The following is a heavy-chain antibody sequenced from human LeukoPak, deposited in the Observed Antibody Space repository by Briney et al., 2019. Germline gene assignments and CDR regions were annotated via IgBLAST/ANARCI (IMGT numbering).Heavy chain of an antibody. D-gene: IGHD3-3*01. CDR3: ARGVRLAGVVHFDY. CDR2: IIPILGIA. J-gene: IGHJ4*02. V-gene: IGHV1-69*04. CDR1: GGTFSSYA. Sequence: GASVKVSCKASGGTFSSYAISWVRQAPGQGLEWMGRIIPILGIANYAQKFQGRVTMTRDTSISTAYMELSRLRSDDTAVYYCARGVRLAGVVHFDYWGQGTLVTVSS.